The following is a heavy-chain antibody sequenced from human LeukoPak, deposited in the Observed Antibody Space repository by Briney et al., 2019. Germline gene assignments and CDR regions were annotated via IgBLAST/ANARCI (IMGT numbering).Heavy chain of an antibody. CDR3: ARDGRLDSSGWYWDY. J-gene: IGHJ4*02. CDR2: ISGSGGST. Sequence: AISGSGGSTYYADSVKGRFTISRDNSKNTLYLQMNSLRAEDTAVYYCARDGRLDSSGWYWDYWGQGTLVTVSS. V-gene: IGHV3-23*01. D-gene: IGHD6-19*01.